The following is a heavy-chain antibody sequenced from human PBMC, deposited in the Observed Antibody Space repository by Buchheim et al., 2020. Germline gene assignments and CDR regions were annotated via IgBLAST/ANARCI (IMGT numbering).Heavy chain of an antibody. CDR2: ISYSGIT. J-gene: IGHJ3*01. V-gene: IGHV4-59*01. CDR1: GGSINSYY. D-gene: IGHD3-22*01. Sequence: QVQLQESGPGLVKPSETLSLTCTVSGGSINSYYWSWIRQPPGKGLDWIGYISYSGITNYNPSLESRVTILVDTSKNQFSLRLGSVTVADSAMYYCARDSGDSSGDDGFDVWGQGT. CDR3: ARDSGDSSGDDGFDV.